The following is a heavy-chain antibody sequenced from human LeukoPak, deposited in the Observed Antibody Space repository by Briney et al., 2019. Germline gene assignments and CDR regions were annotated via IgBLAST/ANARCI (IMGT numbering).Heavy chain of an antibody. CDR3: ARSRIVGATGGYYYYMDV. Sequence: ASVKVSCKASGGTFSSYAISWVRQAPGQGLEWMGRIIPIFGTANYAQKFRGRVTITTDESTSTAYMELSSLRSEDTAVYYCARSRIVGATGGYYYYMDVWGKGTTVTVSS. V-gene: IGHV1-69*05. CDR2: IIPIFGTA. D-gene: IGHD1-26*01. CDR1: GGTFSSYA. J-gene: IGHJ6*03.